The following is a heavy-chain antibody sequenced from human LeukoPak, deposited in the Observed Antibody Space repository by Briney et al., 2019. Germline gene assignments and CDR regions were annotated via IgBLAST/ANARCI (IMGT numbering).Heavy chain of an antibody. V-gene: IGHV1-3*01. D-gene: IGHD6-13*01. CDR3: ARAWYSGSWHRLPFDY. Sequence: KFQGRVTITRDTSASTAYMELSSLRSEDTAVYYCARAWYSGSWHRLPFDYWGQGTLVTVSS. J-gene: IGHJ4*02.